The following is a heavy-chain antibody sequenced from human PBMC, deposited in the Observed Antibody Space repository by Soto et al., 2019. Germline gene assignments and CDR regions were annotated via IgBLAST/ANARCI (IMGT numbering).Heavy chain of an antibody. V-gene: IGHV3-15*07. CDR3: TTELYCSSTSCYHFPGWHY. CDR2: IKSKTDGGTT. CDR1: GFTFSNAW. Sequence: PGGSLRLSCAASGFTFSNAWMNWFRQAPGKGLEWVGRIKSKTDGGTTDYAAPVKGRFTISRDDSKNTLYLQMNSLKTEDTAVYYCTTELYCSSTSCYHFPGWHYWGQGTLVTVSS. D-gene: IGHD2-2*01. J-gene: IGHJ4*02.